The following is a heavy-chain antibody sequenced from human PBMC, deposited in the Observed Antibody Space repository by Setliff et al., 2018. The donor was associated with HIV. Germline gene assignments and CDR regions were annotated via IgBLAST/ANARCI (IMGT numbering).Heavy chain of an antibody. J-gene: IGHJ4*02. Sequence: GASVKVSCKASGGTFSSYAISWVRQAPGQGLEWMGGIIPILGIANYAQKFQGRVTITADESTSTAYMELSSLRSEDTAVYFCARGHDYGDSYFDYWGQGTLVTVSS. CDR1: GGTFSSYA. D-gene: IGHD4-17*01. CDR3: ARGHDYGDSYFDY. CDR2: IIPILGIA. V-gene: IGHV1-69*10.